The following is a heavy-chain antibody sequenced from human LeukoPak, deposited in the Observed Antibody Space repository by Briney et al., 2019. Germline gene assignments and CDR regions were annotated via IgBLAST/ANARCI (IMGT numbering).Heavy chain of an antibody. D-gene: IGHD3-22*01. CDR2: ISGAGRYI. V-gene: IGHV3-21*01. CDR1: GFTFGRHS. J-gene: IGHJ3*02. CDR3: ARDEADYYNSSGFFFDAFDI. Sequence: GGSLRLSCAASGFTFGRHSLNWVRQAPGKGLEGVSSISGAGRYIFYADSVKGRFTISRDNAKNSVYLQMNSLRAEDTAVYYCARDEADYYNSSGFFFDAFDIWGQGTGVTVSS.